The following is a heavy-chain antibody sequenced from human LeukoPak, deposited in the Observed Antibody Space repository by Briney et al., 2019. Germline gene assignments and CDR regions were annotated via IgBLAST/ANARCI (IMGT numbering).Heavy chain of an antibody. V-gene: IGHV4-59*01. D-gene: IGHD1-7*01. Sequence: SETLSLTCTVSGGSISSYYWSWIRQPPGKGLEWIGYIYYSGSTNYNPSLKSRVTISVDTSKNQFSLKLSSATAADTAVYYCARSNYGWFDPWGQGTLVTVSS. CDR2: IYYSGST. J-gene: IGHJ5*02. CDR1: GGSISSYY. CDR3: ARSNYGWFDP.